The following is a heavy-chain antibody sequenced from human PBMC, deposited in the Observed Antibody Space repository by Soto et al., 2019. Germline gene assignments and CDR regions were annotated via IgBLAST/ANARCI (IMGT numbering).Heavy chain of an antibody. Sequence: QVQLVQSGAEVKKPGASVKVSCKASGYTFTSYGISWVRQAPGQGLEWMGWISAYNGNTNYAQKLQGRVTMTTDTYEGTAYMELGSLRSDDSAVYYCARAIERGDRSNWYRNHWFGPWGQGTLFTVSS. CDR2: ISAYNGNT. V-gene: IGHV1-18*01. D-gene: IGHD6-13*01. J-gene: IGHJ5*02. CDR1: GYTFTSYG. CDR3: ARAIERGDRSNWYRNHWFGP.